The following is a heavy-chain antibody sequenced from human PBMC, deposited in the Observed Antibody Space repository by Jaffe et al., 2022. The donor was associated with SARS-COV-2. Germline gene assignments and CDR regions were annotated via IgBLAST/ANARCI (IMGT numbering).Heavy chain of an antibody. CDR2: ISYDGSNK. V-gene: IGHV3-30-3*01. CDR3: ARDSSGSYWGGYYYYYGMDV. J-gene: IGHJ6*02. CDR1: GFTFSSYA. Sequence: QVQLVESGGGVVQPGRSLRLSCAASGFTFSSYAMHWVRQAPGKGLEWVAVISYDGSNKYYADSVKGRFTISRDNSKNTLYLQMNSLRAEDTAVYYCARDSSGSYWGGYYYYYGMDVWGQGTTVTVSS. D-gene: IGHD1-26*01.